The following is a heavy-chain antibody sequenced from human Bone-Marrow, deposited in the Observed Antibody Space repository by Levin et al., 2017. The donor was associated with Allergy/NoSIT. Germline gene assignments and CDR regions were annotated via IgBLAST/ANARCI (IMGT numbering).Heavy chain of an antibody. D-gene: IGHD3-9*01. CDR1: GGTFSSYA. CDR2: IIPIFGTA. CDR3: ARDAEPHYYDILIAPYGMDV. Sequence: SVKVSCKASGGTFSSYAISWVRQAPGQGLEWMGGIIPIFGTANYAQKFQGRVTITADKSTSTAYMELSSLRSEDTAVYYCARDAEPHYYDILIAPYGMDVWGQGTTVTVSS. J-gene: IGHJ6*02. V-gene: IGHV1-69*06.